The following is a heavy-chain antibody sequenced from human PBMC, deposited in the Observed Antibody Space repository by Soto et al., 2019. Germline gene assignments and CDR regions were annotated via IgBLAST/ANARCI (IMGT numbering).Heavy chain of an antibody. V-gene: IGHV3-7*03. CDR3: ARWTTALDY. D-gene: IGHD4-17*01. Sequence: EVQLVESGGGLVQPGGSLRLSCAASGFSLSNYWMTWVRRAPGKRPEWVANIKQDGSATYYMDSVRGRFTISRDNANNSLFLQMNSLRVEDTALYYCARWTTALDYWGQGALVTVSS. CDR1: GFSLSNYW. J-gene: IGHJ4*02. CDR2: IKQDGSAT.